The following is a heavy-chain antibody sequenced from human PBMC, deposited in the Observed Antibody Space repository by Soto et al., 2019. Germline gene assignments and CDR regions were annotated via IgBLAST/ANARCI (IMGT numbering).Heavy chain of an antibody. J-gene: IGHJ6*02. CDR3: EKDTELQAYYYYYGMGV. CDR2: ISYDGSNK. V-gene: IGHV3-30*18. D-gene: IGHD1-7*01. Sequence: PGGSLRPCCASSGFTFSSYGMHWVRQAPGKGLEWGAGISYDGSNKYYADSVKGRFTISRDNSKNTLYLQMSSLKPEDTALYYCEKDTELQAYYYYYGMGVWGPGTAVTVSS. CDR1: GFTFSSYG.